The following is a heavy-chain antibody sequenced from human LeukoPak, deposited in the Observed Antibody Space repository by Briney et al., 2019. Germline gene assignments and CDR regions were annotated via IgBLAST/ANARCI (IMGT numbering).Heavy chain of an antibody. V-gene: IGHV5-10-1*01. CDR2: IDPSDSYT. CDR1: GYSFTSYW. D-gene: IGHD2-15*01. Sequence: GESLKISCKGSGYSFTSYWISRVRQMPGKGLEWMGRIDPSDSYTNYSPSFQGHVTISADKSISTAYLQWSSLKASDTAMYYCARRHCSGGSCYSGVYWFDPWGQGTLVTVSS. J-gene: IGHJ5*02. CDR3: ARRHCSGGSCYSGVYWFDP.